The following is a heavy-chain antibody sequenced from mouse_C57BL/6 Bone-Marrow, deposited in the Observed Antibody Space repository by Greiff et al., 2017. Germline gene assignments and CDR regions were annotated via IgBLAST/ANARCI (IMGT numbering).Heavy chain of an antibody. J-gene: IGHJ3*01. D-gene: IGHD2-3*01. CDR1: GFSFTSYG. CDR2: LWSGGST. Sequence: VKLMESGPGLVQPSQSLSITCTVSGFSFTSYGVHWVRQSPGKGLEWLGVLWSGGSTDYNAAFISRLSISKDNSKSQVFFKMNSLQADDTAIYYCARNGGYYVPFAYWGQGTLVTVSA. CDR3: ARNGGYYVPFAY. V-gene: IGHV2-2*01.